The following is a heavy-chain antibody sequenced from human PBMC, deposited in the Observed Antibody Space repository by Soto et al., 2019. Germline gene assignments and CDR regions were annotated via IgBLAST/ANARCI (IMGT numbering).Heavy chain of an antibody. D-gene: IGHD2-8*01. CDR2: INPTTGLT. Sequence: SVKVSCKASGYAFSNNFMHWVRQAPAQGLEWMGVINPTTGLTSNAQKFQGRITMTSDTSSSTAYMELSSLRSEDTAVYYCARALRNGYFYGMDIWGQGTTVTVSS. J-gene: IGHJ6*02. CDR3: ARALRNGYFYGMDI. V-gene: IGHV1-46*01. CDR1: GYAFSNNF.